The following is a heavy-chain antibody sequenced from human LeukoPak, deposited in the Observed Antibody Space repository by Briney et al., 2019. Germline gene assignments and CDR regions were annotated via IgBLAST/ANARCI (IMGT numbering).Heavy chain of an antibody. CDR3: ARDDQTATGFDL. Sequence: GGSLRLSCAASAFAFNIYGMHWVRQAPGKGLEWVAVIWYDGSNKYYADSVKGRFTISRDNSKNTLYLQMNSLRAEDTAVYYCARDDQTATGFDLWGRGTLVTVSS. J-gene: IGHJ2*01. CDR1: AFAFNIYG. D-gene: IGHD6-13*01. CDR2: IWYDGSNK. V-gene: IGHV3-33*01.